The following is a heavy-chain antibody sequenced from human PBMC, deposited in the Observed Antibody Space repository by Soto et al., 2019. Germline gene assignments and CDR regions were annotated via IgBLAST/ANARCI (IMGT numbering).Heavy chain of an antibody. Sequence: GGSLRLSCAASGFTFSNAWMSWVRQAPGKGLEWVGRIKSKTDGGTTDYAAPVKGRFTISSDDSKNTLYLQMNSLKTEDTAVYYCTTDLGSGYDPPSFDYWGQGTLVTVSS. D-gene: IGHD5-12*01. CDR3: TTDLGSGYDPPSFDY. CDR2: IKSKTDGGTT. J-gene: IGHJ4*02. CDR1: GFTFSNAW. V-gene: IGHV3-15*01.